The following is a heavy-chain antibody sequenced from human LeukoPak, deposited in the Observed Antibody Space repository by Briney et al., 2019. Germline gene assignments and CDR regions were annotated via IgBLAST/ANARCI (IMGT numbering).Heavy chain of an antibody. CDR1: VFTFSSYG. J-gene: IGHJ4*02. CDR3: ASIVY. D-gene: IGHD1-26*01. V-gene: IGHV3-7*03. CDR2: IKQDGSEK. Sequence: PGGSLRLSCAASVFTFSSYGMSWVRQAPWKGLEWVANIKQDGSEKYYVDSVKGRFTISRDNAKNSLYLQMNSLRAEDTAVYYCASIVYWGQGTLVTVSS.